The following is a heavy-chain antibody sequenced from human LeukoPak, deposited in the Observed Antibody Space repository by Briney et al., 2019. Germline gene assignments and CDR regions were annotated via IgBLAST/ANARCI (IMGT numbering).Heavy chain of an antibody. D-gene: IGHD6-19*01. CDR2: SSGSGDAT. CDR3: AKDKDGRSSGWSDY. J-gene: IGHJ4*02. V-gene: IGHV3-23*01. Sequence: PGGSLRLSCEASGFPFSSYAMTWVRQAPGKGLEWVSTSSGSGDATYYADSVKGRFTISRDNSKNTLYLQMNSLRAEDTAVYYCAKDKDGRSSGWSDYWGQGTLVTVSS. CDR1: GFPFSSYA.